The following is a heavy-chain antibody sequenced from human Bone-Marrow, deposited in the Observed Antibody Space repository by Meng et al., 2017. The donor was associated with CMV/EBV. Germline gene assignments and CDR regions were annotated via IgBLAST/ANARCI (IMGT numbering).Heavy chain of an antibody. J-gene: IGHJ6*02. V-gene: IGHV3-7*01. CDR3: ARDPGITMVRGGGDGMDV. CDR1: GFTFSSYW. Sequence: GGSLRLSCAASGFTFSSYWMSWVRQAPGKGLEWVANIKQDGSEKYYVDSVKGRFTISRDNAKNSLYLQMNSLRAEDTAVYYCARDPGITMVRGGGDGMDVWGQGTTVTVSS. CDR2: IKQDGSEK. D-gene: IGHD3-10*01.